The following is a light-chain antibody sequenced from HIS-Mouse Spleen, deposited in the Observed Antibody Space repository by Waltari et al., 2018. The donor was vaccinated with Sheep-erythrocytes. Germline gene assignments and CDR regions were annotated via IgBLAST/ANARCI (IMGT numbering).Light chain of an antibody. Sequence: EIVLTQSPATLSLSPGERATLSCRASRSVSSYLAWYQQKPGQAPRLLIYDASNRATGIPARFSGSGSGTDFTLTISSLKPEDFAVYYCQQRSNWYTFGQGTKLEIK. CDR1: RSVSSY. CDR2: DAS. V-gene: IGKV3-11*01. J-gene: IGKJ2*01. CDR3: QQRSNWYT.